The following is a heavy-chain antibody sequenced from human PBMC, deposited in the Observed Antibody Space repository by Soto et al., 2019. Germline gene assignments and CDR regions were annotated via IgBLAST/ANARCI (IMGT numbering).Heavy chain of an antibody. CDR3: AKEVEKPATASGSYDY. CDR2: ISGSATNT. V-gene: IGHV3-23*01. J-gene: IGHJ4*02. CDR1: GFTFSSYA. D-gene: IGHD1-26*01. Sequence: EVQLLESGGDLVQPGGSLRLSCAASGFTFSSYAMSWVRQGPGKGLEWISAISGSATNTYYANSVKGRFTISRDNSKNLHYMQMNSLRAEDTAVYYCAKEVEKPATASGSYDYWGQGTLVTVSS.